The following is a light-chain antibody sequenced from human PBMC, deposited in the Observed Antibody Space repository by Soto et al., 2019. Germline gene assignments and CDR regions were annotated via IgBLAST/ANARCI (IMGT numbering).Light chain of an antibody. V-gene: IGLV2-8*01. CDR2: EVT. CDR3: SSYAGSNNLV. CDR1: SSDVGSYDY. Sequence: QSVLTQPPSASGSLGQSVTISCTGTSSDVGSYDYVSWYQQHPGKAPKLIIYEVTKRPSGVPDRFSGSKSGDTASLTVSGLQTEDEADYYCSSYAGSNNLVFGGGTKVTVL. J-gene: IGLJ3*02.